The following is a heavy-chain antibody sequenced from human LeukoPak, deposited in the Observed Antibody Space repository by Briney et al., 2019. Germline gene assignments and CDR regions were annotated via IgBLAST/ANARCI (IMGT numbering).Heavy chain of an antibody. Sequence: SETLSLTCAVYSGSFSGYYWSWIRQPPGKGLEWIGEINHSGSTNYNPSLKSRVTISVDTSKNQFSLKLSSVTAADTAVYYCARGYGDPRKTYYYYGMDVWGQGTTVTVSS. CDR2: INHSGST. CDR1: SGSFSGYY. J-gene: IGHJ6*02. V-gene: IGHV4-34*01. CDR3: ARGYGDPRKTYYYYGMDV. D-gene: IGHD4-17*01.